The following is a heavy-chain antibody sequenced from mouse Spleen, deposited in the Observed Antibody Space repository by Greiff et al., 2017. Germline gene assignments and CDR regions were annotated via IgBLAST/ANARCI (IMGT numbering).Heavy chain of an antibody. CDR1: GYAFSSYW. Sequence: VQLVESGAELVKPGASVKISCKASGYAFSSYWMNWVKQRPGKGLEWIGQIYPGDGDTNYNGKFKGKATLTADKSSSTAYMQLSSLTSEDSAVYFCARREYGNYRDSYYAMDYWGQGTSVTVSS. CDR2: IYPGDGDT. J-gene: IGHJ4*01. CDR3: ARREYGNYRDSYYAMDY. V-gene: IGHV1-80*01. D-gene: IGHD2-10*02.